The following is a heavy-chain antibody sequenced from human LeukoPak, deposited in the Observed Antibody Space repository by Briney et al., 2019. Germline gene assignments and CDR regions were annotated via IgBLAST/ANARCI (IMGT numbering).Heavy chain of an antibody. CDR3: ARGYGDWFDP. J-gene: IGHJ5*02. D-gene: IGHD4-17*01. V-gene: IGHV3-74*01. CDR1: GFTFNSYW. CDR2: INSDESRT. Sequence: GGSLRLSCAASGFTFNSYWMHWVRQAPGKGLVWVSRINSDESRTAYADSVKGRFSISRDNAKNTLYLQMNSLRAEDTAVCYCARGYGDWFDPWGQGTLVTVSS.